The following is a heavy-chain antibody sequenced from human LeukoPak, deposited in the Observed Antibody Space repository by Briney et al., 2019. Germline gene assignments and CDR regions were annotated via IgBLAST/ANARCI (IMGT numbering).Heavy chain of an antibody. V-gene: IGHV4-61*01. CDR3: ARDLAP. D-gene: IGHD3-16*01. Sequence: PSETLSLTCTVSGVSVSSGSYYWSWIRQPPGKGLEWIGYIYYSGSTNYNPSLKSRVTISVDTSKNQFSLKLSSVTAADTAVYYCARDLAPWGQGTLVTVSS. CDR2: IYYSGST. CDR1: GVSVSSGSYY. J-gene: IGHJ5*02.